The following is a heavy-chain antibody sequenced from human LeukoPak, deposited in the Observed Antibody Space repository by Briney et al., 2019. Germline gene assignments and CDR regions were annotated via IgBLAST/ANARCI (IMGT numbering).Heavy chain of an antibody. CDR3: AGAYCGGDCYSGRAFDI. Sequence: SGTLSLTCAVSGGSISSSYWWSWVRQPPGQGLEWIGEVYHSVSTNYYPSLKSRVTISIEKSKNQFSLKLSSVTAADTAVYYCAGAYCGGDCYSGRAFDIWGQGAMVTVSS. V-gene: IGHV4-4*02. CDR2: VYHSVST. J-gene: IGHJ3*02. D-gene: IGHD2-21*02. CDR1: GGSISSSYW.